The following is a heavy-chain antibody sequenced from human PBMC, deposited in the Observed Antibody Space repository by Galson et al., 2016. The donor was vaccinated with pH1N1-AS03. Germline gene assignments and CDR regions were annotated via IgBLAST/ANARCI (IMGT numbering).Heavy chain of an antibody. J-gene: IGHJ4*02. D-gene: IGHD3-22*01. CDR1: GFSFEDYG. CDR3: ARDFYDSSGYFKAPFDY. Sequence: SLRLSCAASGFSFEDYGMSWVRQAPGEGLEWVSGINWLGGSTGYADSVKGRFTISRDNAKKSLYLQMNSLRVEDTAFYYCARDFYDSSGYFKAPFDYWGQGALVTVSS. CDR2: INWLGGST. V-gene: IGHV3-20*04.